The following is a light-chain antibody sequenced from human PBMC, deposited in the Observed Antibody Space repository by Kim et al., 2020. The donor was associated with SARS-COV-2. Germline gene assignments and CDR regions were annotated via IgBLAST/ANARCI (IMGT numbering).Light chain of an antibody. CDR1: KLGDKY. CDR3: QAWDSIPGVV. CDR2: QDS. V-gene: IGLV3-1*01. J-gene: IGLJ2*01. Sequence: SYELTQPPSVSVSPGQTASITCSGDKLGDKYACWYQQKPGQSPVLVIYQDSKRPSGIPERFSGSNSGNTATLTISGTQAMDEADYYCQAWDSIPGVVFGGGTKLTVL.